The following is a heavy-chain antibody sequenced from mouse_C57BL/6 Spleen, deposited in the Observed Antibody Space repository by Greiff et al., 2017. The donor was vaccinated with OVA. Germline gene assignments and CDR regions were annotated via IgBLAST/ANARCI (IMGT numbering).Heavy chain of an antibody. CDR2: IRSKSNNYAT. J-gene: IGHJ4*01. V-gene: IGHV10-1*01. CDR3: VRHYYGSPGAMDY. D-gene: IGHD1-1*01. Sequence: EVKLMESGGGLVQPKGSLKLSCAASGFSFNTYAMNWVRQAPGKGLEWVARIRSKSNNYATYYADSVKDRFTISRDDSESMLYLQMNNLKTEDTAMYYCVRHYYGSPGAMDYWGQGTSVTVSS. CDR1: GFSFNTYA.